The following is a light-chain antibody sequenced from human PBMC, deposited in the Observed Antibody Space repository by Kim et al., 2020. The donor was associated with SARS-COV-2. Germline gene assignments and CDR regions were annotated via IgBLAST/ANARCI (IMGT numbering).Light chain of an antibody. CDR2: DVS. V-gene: IGLV2-14*01. J-gene: IGLJ2*01. CDR3: SSYTSSNTLI. Sequence: QSALTQPASVSGSPGQSITISCTGTSSDVGGYNYVSWYQQHPGKAHKVMIYDVSERPSGVSNRFSGSKSGNTASLTISGLQAEDEADYYCSSYTSSNTLIFGGGTQLTVL. CDR1: SSDVGGYNY.